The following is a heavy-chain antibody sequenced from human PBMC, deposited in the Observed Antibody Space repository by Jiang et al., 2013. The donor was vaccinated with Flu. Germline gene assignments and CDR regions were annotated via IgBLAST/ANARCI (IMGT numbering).Heavy chain of an antibody. Sequence: NTYYADSVKGRFTISRDNSKNTLYLQMNSLRAEDTAIYYCTKENVEAVAALGAFDIWGQGTMVTVSS. V-gene: IGHV3-23*01. J-gene: IGHJ3*02. CDR2: NT. CDR3: TKENVEAVAALGAFDI. D-gene: IGHD6-19*01.